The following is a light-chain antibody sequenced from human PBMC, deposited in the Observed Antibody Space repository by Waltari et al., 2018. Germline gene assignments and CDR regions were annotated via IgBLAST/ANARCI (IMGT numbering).Light chain of an antibody. CDR1: QSVSKY. Sequence: EIVLTQSPGTLSLSTGEGATLSCRASQSVSKYLAWYQQKPGQAPRLLIYGASSRATGIPDRFSGSGSGTDFSLTISRLEPEDFAVYYCQHYVRLPATFGQGTKVEIK. V-gene: IGKV3-20*01. J-gene: IGKJ1*01. CDR3: QHYVRLPAT. CDR2: GAS.